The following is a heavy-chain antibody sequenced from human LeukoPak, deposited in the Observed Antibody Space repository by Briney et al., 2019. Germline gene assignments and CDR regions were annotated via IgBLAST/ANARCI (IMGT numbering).Heavy chain of an antibody. Sequence: GGSLRLSCVASGFTFSNYWMLWVRQAPGKGLMWVSLIYSGGTTKYADSVRGRFTISRDNSKNTLYLQMNSLRAEDTAVYYCARDQPVVTPLGYWGQGTLVTVSS. CDR2: IYSGGTT. CDR3: ARDQPVVTPLGY. V-gene: IGHV3-53*01. J-gene: IGHJ4*02. D-gene: IGHD4-23*01. CDR1: GFTFSNYW.